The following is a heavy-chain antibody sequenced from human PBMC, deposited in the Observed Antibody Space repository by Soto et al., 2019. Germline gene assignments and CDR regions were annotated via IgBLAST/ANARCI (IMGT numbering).Heavy chain of an antibody. CDR2: IDWDDDK. D-gene: IGHD3-16*02. CDR1: GFSLSTSGMC. CDR3: ARIQVRYVWGSYRPGGFDY. Sequence: SGPTLVNPTQTLTLTCTFSGFSLSTSGMCVSWIRQPPGKALEWLALIDWDDDKYYSTSLKTRLTISKDTSKNQVVLTMTNMDPVDTATYYCARIQVRYVWGSYRPGGFDYWGQGTLVTVSS. J-gene: IGHJ4*02. V-gene: IGHV2-70*01.